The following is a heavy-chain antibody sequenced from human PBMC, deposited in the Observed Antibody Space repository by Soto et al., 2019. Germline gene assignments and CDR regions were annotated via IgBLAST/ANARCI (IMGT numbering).Heavy chain of an antibody. D-gene: IGHD2-15*01. Sequence: PGGSLRLSCAASGFSFSSHSMKWVRQAPGKGLEWVSYISSSGSTIYYADSVKGRFTISRDNAKNSLYLQMNSLRDDDTAVYYCARGRGYCSGTNCYLDYWGQGALVTVSS. J-gene: IGHJ4*02. V-gene: IGHV3-48*02. CDR3: ARGRGYCSGTNCYLDY. CDR1: GFSFSSHS. CDR2: ISSSGSTI.